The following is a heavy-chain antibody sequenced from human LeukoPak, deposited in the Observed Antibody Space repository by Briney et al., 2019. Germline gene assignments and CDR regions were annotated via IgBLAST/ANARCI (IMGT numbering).Heavy chain of an antibody. CDR3: ATSGQVGATDY. CDR1: GGSISSGGYY. CDR2: IYHSGST. D-gene: IGHD1-26*01. J-gene: IGHJ4*02. Sequence: SETLSLTCTVSGGSISSGGYYWSWIRQPPGKGLEWIGYIYHSGSTYYNPSLKSRVTMSVDTSKNQFSLKLSSVTAADTAVYYCATSGQVGATDYWGQGTLVTVSS. V-gene: IGHV4-30-2*01.